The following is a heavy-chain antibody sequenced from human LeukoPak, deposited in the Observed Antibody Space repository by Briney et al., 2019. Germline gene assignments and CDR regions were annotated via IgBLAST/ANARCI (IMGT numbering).Heavy chain of an antibody. V-gene: IGHV4-39*01. J-gene: IGHJ3*02. CDR2: VYYSGST. CDR1: GGSISSSSYY. Sequence: SETLSLTCTVSGGSISSSSYYWGWIRQPPGKGLEWIGSVYYSGSTYCNPSLKSRVTMSVDTSRNQFSLKLSSVTAADTAVYYCARHFGRAFDIWVQGTMVTVSS. CDR3: ARHFGRAFDI. D-gene: IGHD3-3*01.